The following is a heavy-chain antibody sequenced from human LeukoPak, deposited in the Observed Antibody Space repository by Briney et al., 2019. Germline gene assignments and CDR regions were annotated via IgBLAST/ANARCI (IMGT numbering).Heavy chain of an antibody. D-gene: IGHD6-6*01. CDR3: ARDSGLVPYYFDY. CDR1: GFTFDDYG. V-gene: IGHV3-20*04. J-gene: IGHJ4*02. Sequence: PGGSLRLSCAASGFTFDDYGMSWVRQAPGKGLEWVSGINWNGGSTGYADSVKGRFTISRDNAKNSLYLQLNSLRAEDTAVYYCARDSGLVPYYFDYWGQGTLVTVSS. CDR2: INWNGGST.